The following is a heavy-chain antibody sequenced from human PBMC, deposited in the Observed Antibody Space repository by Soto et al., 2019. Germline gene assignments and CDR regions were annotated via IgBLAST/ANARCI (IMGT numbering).Heavy chain of an antibody. D-gene: IGHD3-10*01. CDR2: IRSKANSYAT. J-gene: IGHJ6*02. Sequence: GGSLRLSCAASGFTFSGSAMHWVRQASGKGLEWVGRIRSKANSYATAYAASVKGRFTISRDDSKNTAYLQMNSLKTEDTAVYYCTRGPSYYYGSGSYYPLGYYYGMDVWGQGTTVTVSS. CDR3: TRGPSYYYGSGSYYPLGYYYGMDV. CDR1: GFTFSGSA. V-gene: IGHV3-73*01.